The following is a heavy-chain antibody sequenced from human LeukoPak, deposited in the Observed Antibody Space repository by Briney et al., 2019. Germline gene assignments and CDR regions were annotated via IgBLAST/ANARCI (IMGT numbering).Heavy chain of an antibody. CDR2: ISGSGVST. CDR1: GFTFSSDS. J-gene: IGHJ3*02. CDR3: ARPFYGDPDHDAFDI. Sequence: GGSLRLSCAASGFTFSSDSMTWVRQAPGKGLEWVSSISGSGVSTFYTDSVKGRFTISRDNSKNTLYLQMNSLRAEDTAVYYCARPFYGDPDHDAFDIWGQGTMVTVSS. D-gene: IGHD4-17*01. V-gene: IGHV3-23*01.